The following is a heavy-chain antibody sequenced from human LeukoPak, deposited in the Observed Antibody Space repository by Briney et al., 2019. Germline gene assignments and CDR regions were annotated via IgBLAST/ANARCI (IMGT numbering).Heavy chain of an antibody. Sequence: SVKVSCKASGGTFSSYAISWVRQAPGQGLEWMGGIIPIFGTANYAQKFQGRVTITADKSTSTAYMELSSLRSEDTAVYYCARDPYCSSTSCYDYYYYGMDVWGQGTTVTVSS. V-gene: IGHV1-69*06. CDR1: GGTFSSYA. D-gene: IGHD2-2*01. CDR3: ARDPYCSSTSCYDYYYYGMDV. CDR2: IIPIFGTA. J-gene: IGHJ6*02.